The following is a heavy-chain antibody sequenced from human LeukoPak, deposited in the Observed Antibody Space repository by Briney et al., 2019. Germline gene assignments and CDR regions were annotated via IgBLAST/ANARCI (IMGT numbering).Heavy chain of an antibody. CDR2: ISAYNGNI. D-gene: IGHD3-10*01. V-gene: IGHV1-18*01. CDR1: GYTFTSYG. J-gene: IGHJ5*01. CDR3: ARGAFWFGALSCFDS. Sequence: GASVKVSCKASGYTFTSYGISWVRQAPGQGLEWMGWISAYNGNINYAQKLQGRVTMTTETSTSTAYMELRSLGSDDTTVYYSARGAFWFGALSCFDSWGQGTLVTVSS.